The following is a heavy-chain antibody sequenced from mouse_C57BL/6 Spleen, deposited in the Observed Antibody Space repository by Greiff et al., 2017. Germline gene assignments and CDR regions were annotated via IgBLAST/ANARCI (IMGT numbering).Heavy chain of an antibody. D-gene: IGHD2-5*01. CDR3: ARAYYSNYEGFAY. CDR1: GYSFTGYF. CDR2: INPYNGDT. Sequence: EVKLMESGPELVKPGDSVKISCKASGYSFTGYFMNWVMQSHGKSLEWIGRINPYNGDTFYNQKFKGKATLTVDKSSSTAHMELRSLTSEDSAVYYCARAYYSNYEGFAYWGQGTLVTVSA. J-gene: IGHJ3*01. V-gene: IGHV1-20*01.